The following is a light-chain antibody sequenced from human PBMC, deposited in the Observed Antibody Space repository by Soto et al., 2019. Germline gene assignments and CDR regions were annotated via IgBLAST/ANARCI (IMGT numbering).Light chain of an antibody. V-gene: IGKV3-15*01. CDR1: QSVSSN. CDR3: QQYNNWPLT. CDR2: GAS. Sequence: EILMTQSPATLSVSPGERATLSCMASQSVSSNLAWYQHKPGQAPMLLIYGASTRATGITARFSGSESGTEFPLTINSLQCEDFAVYYCQQYNNWPLTFGGGTKVEIK. J-gene: IGKJ4*01.